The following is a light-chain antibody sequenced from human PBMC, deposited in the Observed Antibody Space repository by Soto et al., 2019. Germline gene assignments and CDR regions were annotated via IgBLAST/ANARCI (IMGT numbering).Light chain of an antibody. CDR2: DVN. V-gene: IGLV2-11*01. Sequence: QSVLTQPRSVSGSPGQPVAISCTGTSSDVGGYNYVSWYQQHPGKAPKVMIFDVNKRPSGVPDRFSGSKSGNTASLTISVLQAEDEADYCCCSYAGRYTYVFGTGTKVTVL. CDR3: CSYAGRYTYV. J-gene: IGLJ1*01. CDR1: SSDVGGYNY.